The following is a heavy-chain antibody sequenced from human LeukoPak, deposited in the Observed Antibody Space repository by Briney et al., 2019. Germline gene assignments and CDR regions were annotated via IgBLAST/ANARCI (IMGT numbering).Heavy chain of an antibody. CDR3: ARGPHSGWYGGGYYYYMDV. Sequence: KPSETLSLTCTVSGGSISSSSYYWSWIRQPPGKGLEWIGEINHSGSTNYNPSLKSRVTISVDTSKNQFSLKLSSVTAADTAVYYCARGPHSGWYGGGYYYYMDVWGKGTTVTVSS. D-gene: IGHD6-19*01. V-gene: IGHV4-39*07. CDR2: INHSGST. CDR1: GGSISSSSYY. J-gene: IGHJ6*03.